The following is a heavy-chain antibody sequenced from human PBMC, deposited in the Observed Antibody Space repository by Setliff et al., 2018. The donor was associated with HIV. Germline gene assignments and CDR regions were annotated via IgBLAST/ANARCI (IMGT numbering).Heavy chain of an antibody. D-gene: IGHD3-10*01. CDR3: RGSGNSYAFDM. CDR1: GFTFSTYW. Sequence: TGGSLRLSCAASGFTFSTYWMNWVRQAPGKGLEWVSSISSSSSYIYYANSVKGRFTISRDNAENSLYLQMNNLRAEDTAVYYCRGSGNSYAFDMWGQGTMVTVSS. V-gene: IGHV3-21*04. CDR2: ISSSSSYI. J-gene: IGHJ3*02.